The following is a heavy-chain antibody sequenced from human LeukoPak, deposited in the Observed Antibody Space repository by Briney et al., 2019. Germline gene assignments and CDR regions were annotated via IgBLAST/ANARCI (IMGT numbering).Heavy chain of an antibody. Sequence: SVKVSCKASGGTFSFYAINWVRQAPGQGLEWMGRIIPIPGMANYAQKFQGRVTITADSSTSTAYMEVSSLRSEDTAVYYCARAVFVARGLMAYFDYWGQGTLVTVSS. V-gene: IGHV1-69*04. J-gene: IGHJ4*02. D-gene: IGHD3-10*01. CDR1: GGTFSFYA. CDR3: ARAVFVARGLMAYFDY. CDR2: IIPIPGMA.